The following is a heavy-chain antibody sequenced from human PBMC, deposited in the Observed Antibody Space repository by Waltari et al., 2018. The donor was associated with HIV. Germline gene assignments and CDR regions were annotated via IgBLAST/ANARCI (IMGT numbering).Heavy chain of an antibody. CDR2: ISHSGST. CDR1: SSSISSAYS. J-gene: IGHJ4*02. CDR3: ARGDIVTTGGFDY. D-gene: IGHD5-12*01. V-gene: IGHV4-38-2*01. Sequence: QVQLQESGPGLVKPSETLSLTCAVPSSSISSAYSGGWIRQPPGNGLEWMGSISHSGSTYYNPSLKSRVTISLDTSKKQFSLKLRSVTAADTAVYYCARGDIVTTGGFDYWGQGTLVTVSS.